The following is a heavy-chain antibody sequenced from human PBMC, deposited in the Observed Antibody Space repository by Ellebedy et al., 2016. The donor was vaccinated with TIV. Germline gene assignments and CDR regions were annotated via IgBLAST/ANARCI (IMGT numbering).Heavy chain of an antibody. CDR2: IYDAGVT. CDR3: VRGTGDNMIGLKGWFDP. V-gene: IGHV4-59*11. D-gene: IGHD3-16*01. CDR1: GDSLSSHF. Sequence: MPSETLSLTCTVSGDSLSSHFWSWIRQPPRKGLEWIGRIYDAGVTNYNPSLKSRVTMSIDTSKNQFSLQLSSVTAADTAVYYCVRGTGDNMIGLKGWFDPWGQGTLVTVSS. J-gene: IGHJ5*02.